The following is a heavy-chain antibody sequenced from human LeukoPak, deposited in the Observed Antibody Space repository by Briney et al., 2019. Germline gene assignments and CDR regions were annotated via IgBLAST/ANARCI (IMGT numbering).Heavy chain of an antibody. V-gene: IGHV4-59*01. Sequence: SETLSLTCTVSGGSNSSYYWSWIRQPPGKGLEWIGYIYYSGSTNYNPSLKSRVTISVDTSKNQFSLKLSSVTAADTAVYYCARGIAAAGAFDIWGQGTMVTVSS. CDR2: IYYSGST. CDR1: GGSNSSYY. CDR3: ARGIAAAGAFDI. D-gene: IGHD6-13*01. J-gene: IGHJ3*02.